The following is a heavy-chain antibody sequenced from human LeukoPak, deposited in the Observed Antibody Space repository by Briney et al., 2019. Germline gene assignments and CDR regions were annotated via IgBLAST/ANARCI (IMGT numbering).Heavy chain of an antibody. CDR3: ARDLGGDSSGYSY. CDR2: IYHSGST. D-gene: IGHD3-22*01. J-gene: IGHJ4*02. CDR1: GGSFSGYY. Sequence: PSETLSLTFAVYGGSFSGYYWSWIRQPPGKGLEWIGYIYHSGSTYYNPSLKSRVTISVDRSKNQFSLKLSSVTAADTAVYYCARDLGGDSSGYSYWGQGTLVTVSS. V-gene: IGHV4-34*01.